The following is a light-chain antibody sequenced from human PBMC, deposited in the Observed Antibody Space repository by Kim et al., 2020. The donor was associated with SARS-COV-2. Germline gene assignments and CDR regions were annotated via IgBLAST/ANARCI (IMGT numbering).Light chain of an antibody. CDR1: KLGDKD. CDR2: RDN. J-gene: IGLJ1*01. Sequence: VSPGQTASITCSGDKLGDKDASWYQQKPGQSPVVVIFRDNRRPSGIPERFSGSNSGNTATLTISGTQAMDEADYYCQAWDSSIYVFGTGTKVTVL. V-gene: IGLV3-1*01. CDR3: QAWDSSIYV.